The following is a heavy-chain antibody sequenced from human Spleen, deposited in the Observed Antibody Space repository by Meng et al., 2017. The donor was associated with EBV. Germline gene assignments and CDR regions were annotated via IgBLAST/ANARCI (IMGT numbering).Heavy chain of an antibody. D-gene: IGHD3-10*01. J-gene: IGHJ4*02. CDR1: GGTFRSDA. Sequence: VALVPSGAEVKKPGSSVKVSCKTSGGTFRSDAVSWVRQAPGQGLEWMGGLIPKSDAPYYAQKFQDRVTITADESTSTHYMDLSGLRSEDTAVYYCASESGRGFTPDYWGQGTLVTVSS. CDR3: ASESGRGFTPDY. CDR2: LIPKSDAP. V-gene: IGHV1-69*01.